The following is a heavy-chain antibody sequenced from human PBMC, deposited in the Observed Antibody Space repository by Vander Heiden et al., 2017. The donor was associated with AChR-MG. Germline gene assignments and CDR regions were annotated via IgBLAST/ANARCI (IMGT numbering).Heavy chain of an antibody. CDR2: IFSNDEK. CDR3: ARIRPIVVVPAGEDPPYFDY. V-gene: IGHV2-26*01. J-gene: IGHJ4*02. D-gene: IGHD2-2*01. Sequence: QVTLKESGPVLVKPTETLTLTCTVSGFPLSNARMGVSWIRQPPGKALEWLAHIFSNDEKSYSTSLKSRLTISKDTSKSQVVLTMTNMDPVDTATYYCARIRPIVVVPAGEDPPYFDYWGQGTLVTVSS. CDR1: GFPLSNARMG.